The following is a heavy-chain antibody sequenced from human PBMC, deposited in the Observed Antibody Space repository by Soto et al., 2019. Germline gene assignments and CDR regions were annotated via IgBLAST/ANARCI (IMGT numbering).Heavy chain of an antibody. V-gene: IGHV3-66*01. D-gene: IGHD3-22*01. CDR1: GFTVSSNY. Sequence: GGSLRLSCAASGFTVSSNYMSWVRRAPGKGLEWVSVIYAGGNTHYADSVEGRFTISRDNSNNMLYLQMNSLRAEDTAVYYCAKDDDPYYYDRGSDYWGQGTLVTVSS. CDR2: IYAGGNT. J-gene: IGHJ4*02. CDR3: AKDDDPYYYDRGSDY.